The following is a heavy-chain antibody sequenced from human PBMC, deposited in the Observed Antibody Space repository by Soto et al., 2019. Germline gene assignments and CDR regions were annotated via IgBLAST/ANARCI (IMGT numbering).Heavy chain of an antibody. V-gene: IGHV3-11*06. J-gene: IGHJ6*02. CDR1: GFTFSDYY. CDR2: ISSSSSYT. Sequence: PGGSLRLSCAASGFTFSDYYMSWIRQAPGKGLEWVSYISSSSSYTNYADSVKGRFTISRDNAKNSLYLQMNSLRAEATAVYFCASDWAVDGTGLYFYGMDVWGQGTMVTVSS. CDR3: ASDWAVDGTGLYFYGMDV. D-gene: IGHD6-19*01.